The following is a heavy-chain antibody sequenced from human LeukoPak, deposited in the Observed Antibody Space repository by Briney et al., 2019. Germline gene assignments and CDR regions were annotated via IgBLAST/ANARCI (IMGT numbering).Heavy chain of an antibody. CDR2: ISSSSSYI. V-gene: IGHV3-21*01. J-gene: IGHJ4*02. CDR1: GFTFSSYS. D-gene: IGHD5-12*01. Sequence: PGGSLRLSCAASGFTFSSYSMNWVRQAPGKGLEWVSSISSSSSYIYYADSVKGRFTISRDNAKNSLYLQMNSLRAEDTAVYYCARDRRYGGYWGFFDYWGQGTLVTVSS. CDR3: ARDRRYGGYWGFFDY.